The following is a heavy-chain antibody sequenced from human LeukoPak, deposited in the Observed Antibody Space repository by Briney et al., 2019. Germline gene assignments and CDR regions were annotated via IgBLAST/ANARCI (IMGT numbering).Heavy chain of an antibody. CDR3: ARASYYYDSSGYYYYFDY. D-gene: IGHD3-22*01. Sequence: SETLSLTCAVYGGSFSGYYWSCIRQPPGKGLEWIGEINHSGSTNYNPSLKSRVTISVDTSKNQFSLKLSSVTAADTAVYYCARASYYYDSSGYYYYFDYWGQGTLVTVSS. J-gene: IGHJ4*02. CDR1: GGSFSGYY. CDR2: INHSGST. V-gene: IGHV4-34*01.